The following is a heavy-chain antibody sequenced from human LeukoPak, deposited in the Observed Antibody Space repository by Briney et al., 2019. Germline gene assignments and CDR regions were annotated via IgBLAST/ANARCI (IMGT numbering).Heavy chain of an antibody. J-gene: IGHJ4*02. CDR1: RGSISSSSYY. Sequence: SETLSLTCTVSRGSISSSSYYWGWVRQPPGTGLEWIGTIYYSGSTYYNPSLKSEVSVSMDTSKNQFSLKLTSVTAADTAVYYCARFYPLCYGEVAHVTSDYWGRGTLVTVSS. CDR2: IYYSGST. CDR3: ARFYPLCYGEVAHVTSDY. V-gene: IGHV4-39*01. D-gene: IGHD3-10*01.